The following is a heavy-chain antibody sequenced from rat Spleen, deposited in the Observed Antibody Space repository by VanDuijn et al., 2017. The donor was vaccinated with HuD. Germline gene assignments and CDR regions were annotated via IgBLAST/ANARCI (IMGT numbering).Heavy chain of an antibody. CDR1: GFSLTTYN. CDR2: IWTGGTT. D-gene: IGHD1-7*01. V-gene: IGHV2-30*01. CDR3: IRERYGNPASYYFDY. Sequence: QVQLKESGPGLVQPSQTLSLTCTVSGFSLTTYNVHWIRQPTGKGLEWMGMIWTGGTTYYNSPLKSRLSISRDTSKSQVFLKMNSLQTEDTAIYFCIRERYGNPASYYFDYWGQGVMVTVSS. J-gene: IGHJ2*01.